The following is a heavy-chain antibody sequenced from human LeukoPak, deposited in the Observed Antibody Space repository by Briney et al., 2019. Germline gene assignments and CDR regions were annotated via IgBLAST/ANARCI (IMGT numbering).Heavy chain of an antibody. CDR2: IYYSGST. Sequence: SETLSLTCTVSGDSISNYYWSWIRQPPGKGLEWIGYIYYSGSTNYNPSLKSRVTISVDTSKNHFSLKLSSVTAADTAVYYCARSKSGYTYYFDYWGQGTLGTVSS. CDR3: ARSKSGYTYYFDY. V-gene: IGHV4-59*08. J-gene: IGHJ4*02. CDR1: GDSISNYY. D-gene: IGHD2-2*02.